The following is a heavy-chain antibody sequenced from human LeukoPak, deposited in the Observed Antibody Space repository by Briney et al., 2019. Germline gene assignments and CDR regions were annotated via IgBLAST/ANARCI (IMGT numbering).Heavy chain of an antibody. CDR2: IYPGDSDT. CDR3: ARLGGYCSSTSCYATYYFDY. Sequence: GEPLKISCKGSGYSFTTYWIGWVRQMPGKGLEWMGIIYPGDSDTRYSPSFQGQVTISVDKSISTAYLQWSSLKASDTAMYYCARLGGYCSSTSCYATYYFDYWGQGTLVTVSS. CDR1: GYSFTTYW. J-gene: IGHJ4*02. D-gene: IGHD2-2*01. V-gene: IGHV5-51*01.